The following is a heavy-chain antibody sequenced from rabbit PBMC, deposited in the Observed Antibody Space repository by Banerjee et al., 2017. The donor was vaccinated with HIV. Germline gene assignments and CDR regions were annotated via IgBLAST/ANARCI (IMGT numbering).Heavy chain of an antibody. CDR2: IGTGDWVGT. Sequence: QEQLKESGGGLVQPGGSLKLSCKASGFDFSSYYMCWVRQAPAKGLEWIGCIGTGDWVGTGYASWAKGRFTISKTSSTTVTLQMTSLTAADTATYFCVRGASNSVDYFGLWGPGTLVTVS. CDR3: VRGASNSVDYFGL. J-gene: IGHJ4*01. V-gene: IGHV1S45*01. CDR1: GFDFSSYY. D-gene: IGHD1-1*01.